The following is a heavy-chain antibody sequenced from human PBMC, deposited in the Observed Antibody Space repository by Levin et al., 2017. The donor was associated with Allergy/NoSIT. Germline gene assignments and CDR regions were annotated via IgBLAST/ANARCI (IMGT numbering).Heavy chain of an antibody. CDR3: ARDPVVPAASFDY. D-gene: IGHD2-2*01. J-gene: IGHJ4*02. CDR1: GFTFSSYS. V-gene: IGHV3-21*01. CDR2: ISSSSSYI. Sequence: SCAASGFTFSSYSMNWVRQAPGKGLEWVSSISSSSSYIYYADSGKGRFTISRDNAKNSLYLQMNSLRAEDTAVYYCARDPVVPAASFDYWGQGTLVTVSS.